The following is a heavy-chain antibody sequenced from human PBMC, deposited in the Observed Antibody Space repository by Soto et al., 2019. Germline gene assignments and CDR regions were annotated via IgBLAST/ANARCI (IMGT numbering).Heavy chain of an antibody. Sequence: GSLRLSCAASGFTFSDYYMSWIRQAPGKGLEWVSYISSSGSTIYYADSVKGRFTISRDNAKNSLYLQMNSLRAEDTAVYYCASKGITGTSAPFDPWGQGTLVTVSS. D-gene: IGHD1-7*01. V-gene: IGHV3-11*01. J-gene: IGHJ5*02. CDR3: ASKGITGTSAPFDP. CDR1: GFTFSDYY. CDR2: ISSSGSTI.